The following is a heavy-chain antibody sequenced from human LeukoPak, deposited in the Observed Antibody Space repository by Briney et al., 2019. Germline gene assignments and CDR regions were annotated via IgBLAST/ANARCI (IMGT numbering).Heavy chain of an antibody. CDR1: GFTFNSNW. J-gene: IGHJ5*02. Sequence: GGSLRLSCAASGFTFNSNWLHWVRQVPGKGLVWVSRINSDGSTTSYADSVKGRFTISRDNAKNSLYLQMNSLRAEDTAVYYCARDYGHWFDPWGQGTLVTVSS. CDR2: INSDGSTT. CDR3: ARDYGHWFDP. V-gene: IGHV3-74*01. D-gene: IGHD3-10*01.